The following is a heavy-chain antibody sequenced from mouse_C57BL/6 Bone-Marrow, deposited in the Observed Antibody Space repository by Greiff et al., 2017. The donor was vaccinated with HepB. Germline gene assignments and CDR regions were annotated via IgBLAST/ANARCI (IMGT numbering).Heavy chain of an antibody. CDR1: GYTFTDHT. Sequence: VQRVESDAELVKPGASVKISCKVSGYTFTDHTIHWMKQRPEQGLEWIGYIYPRDGSTKYNEKFKSKATLTVDTSSSTAYMQLSSLTSEDSAVYYCARNYYGSSYCFDYWGQGTTLTVSS. V-gene: IGHV1-78*01. CDR3: ARNYYGSSYCFDY. D-gene: IGHD1-1*01. J-gene: IGHJ2*01. CDR2: IYPRDGST.